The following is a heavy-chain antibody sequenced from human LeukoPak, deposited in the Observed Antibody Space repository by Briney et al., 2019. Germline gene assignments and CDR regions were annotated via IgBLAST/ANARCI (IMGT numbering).Heavy chain of an antibody. CDR3: ASSSAWYTPFDY. Sequence: PSETLSLTCTVSDTSISTYYWSWIRQPPGKGLEWIGSIHYSGTTNYNPSLKSRVTISVDTSKYQFSLKLSSVTAADTAVFYCASSSAWYTPFDYWGQGTLVTVPS. CDR2: IHYSGTT. D-gene: IGHD6-19*01. V-gene: IGHV4-59*01. J-gene: IGHJ4*02. CDR1: DTSISTYY.